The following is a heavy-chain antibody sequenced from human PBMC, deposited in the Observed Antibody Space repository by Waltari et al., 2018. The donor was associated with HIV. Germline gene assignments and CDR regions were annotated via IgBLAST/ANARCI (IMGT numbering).Heavy chain of an antibody. CDR1: GGTFSSYA. D-gene: IGHD3-9*01. J-gene: IGHJ6*02. V-gene: IGHV1-69*04. CDR3: ARGRPEGRYFDWLYYYYYGMDV. CDR2: IIPILGIA. Sequence: QVQLVQSGAEVKKPGSSVKVSCKASGGTFSSYAISWVRQATGQGLEWRGRIIPILGIANYAQKFQGRVTITADKSTSTAYMELSSLRSEDTAVYYCARGRPEGRYFDWLYYYYYGMDVWGQGTTVTVSS.